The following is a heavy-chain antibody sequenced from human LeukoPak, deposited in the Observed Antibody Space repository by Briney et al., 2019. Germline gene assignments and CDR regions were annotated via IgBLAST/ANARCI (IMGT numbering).Heavy chain of an antibody. V-gene: IGHV3-23*01. CDR2: ISGSGGST. CDR3: AKVTTWLQQHNFDY. CDR1: GFTFSSYA. J-gene: IGHJ4*02. D-gene: IGHD5-24*01. Sequence: GGSLRLSCAASGFTFSSYAMSWVRQAPGKGLEWVSAISGSGGSTYYADSVKGWFTISRDNSKNTLYLQMNSLRAEDTAVYYCAKVTTWLQQHNFDYWGQGTLVTVSS.